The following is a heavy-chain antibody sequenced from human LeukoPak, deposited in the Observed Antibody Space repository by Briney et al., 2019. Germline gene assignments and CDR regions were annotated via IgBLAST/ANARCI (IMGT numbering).Heavy chain of an antibody. D-gene: IGHD5-18*01. CDR1: GFIFSNYW. J-gene: IGHJ6*03. Sequence: GGSLRLSCSASGFIFSNYWMNWVRQAPGKGLEWVALIRQDGADIYYADSVKGRFTISRDNTKNSLYLQMNSLRAEDTAVYYCARADSAMVYDYYMDVWGKGTTVTISS. CDR3: ARADSAMVYDYYMDV. V-gene: IGHV3-7*01. CDR2: IRQDGADI.